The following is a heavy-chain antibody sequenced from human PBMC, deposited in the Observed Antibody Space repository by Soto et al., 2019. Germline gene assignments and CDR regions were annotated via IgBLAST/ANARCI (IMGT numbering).Heavy chain of an antibody. Sequence: QVQLQESGPGLVKPSDTLSLTCAVSGYSISSSNWWGWIRQPPGKGLEWIGYIYYSGSTYYNPSLKSRVTMSEDTSKNQFSLKLSSVTAVDTAVYYCARLYCSGGSCYQPEGLDVWGKGTTVTVSS. CDR2: IYYSGST. D-gene: IGHD2-15*01. CDR3: ARLYCSGGSCYQPEGLDV. V-gene: IGHV4-28*01. CDR1: GYSISSSNW. J-gene: IGHJ6*04.